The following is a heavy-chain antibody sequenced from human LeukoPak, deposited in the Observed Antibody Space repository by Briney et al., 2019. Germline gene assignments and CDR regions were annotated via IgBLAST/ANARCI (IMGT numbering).Heavy chain of an antibody. CDR3: ARVGEGCFDH. Sequence: SETLSLTCTVSGGSISSYYWSWIRQPPGKGLEWIGYIYYSGNTNYNPSLKTRVTISIDTSKNQFSLRLRSVTAADTAVYYCARVGEGCFDHWGQGTLATVSS. V-gene: IGHV4-59*01. J-gene: IGHJ4*02. CDR2: IYYSGNT. CDR1: GGSISSYY.